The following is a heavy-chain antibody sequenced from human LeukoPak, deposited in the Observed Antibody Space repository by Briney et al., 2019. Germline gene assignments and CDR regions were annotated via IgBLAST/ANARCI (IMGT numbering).Heavy chain of an antibody. CDR1: GGSISSSNW. V-gene: IGHV4-4*02. D-gene: IGHD2-15*01. J-gene: IGHJ4*02. Sequence: PSGTLSLTCAVSGGSISSSNWWSWVRQPPGKGLEWIGEIYHSGSTNYNPSLKSRVTISVDKSKNQFSLKLSSVTAADTAVYYCATLTESVAAPADYFDYWGQGTLVTVSS. CDR3: ATLTESVAAPADYFDY. CDR2: IYHSGST.